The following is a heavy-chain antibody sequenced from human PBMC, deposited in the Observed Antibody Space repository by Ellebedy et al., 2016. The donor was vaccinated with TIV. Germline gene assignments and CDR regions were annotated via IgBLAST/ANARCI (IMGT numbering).Heavy chain of an antibody. CDR1: GFTVSSNH. CDR3: ARDQWGLGWWFDP. Sequence: PGGSLRLSCAASGFTVSSNHMGWVRQAPGKGLEWVSVMYSGGSTHYADSVKGRLTISGDYSKNTVYLQMSSLRAEDTAFYYCARDQWGLGWWFDPWGQGTLVTVSS. V-gene: IGHV3-66*01. J-gene: IGHJ5*02. D-gene: IGHD3/OR15-3a*01. CDR2: MYSGGST.